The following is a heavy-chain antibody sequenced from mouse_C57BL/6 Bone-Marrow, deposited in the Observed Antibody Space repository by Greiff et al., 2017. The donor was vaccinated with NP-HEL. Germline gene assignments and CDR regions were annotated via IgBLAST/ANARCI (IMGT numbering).Heavy chain of an antibody. J-gene: IGHJ3*01. CDR3: ARHLSTMVTTPFAY. CDR2: ISNGGGST. D-gene: IGHD2-2*01. V-gene: IGHV5-12*01. Sequence: EVMLVESGGGLVQPGGSLKLSCAASGFTFSDYYMYWVRQTPEKRLEWVAYISNGGGSTYYPDTVKGRFTISRDNAKNTLYLQMSRLKSEGTAMYYCARHLSTMVTTPFAYWGQGTLVTVSA. CDR1: GFTFSDYY.